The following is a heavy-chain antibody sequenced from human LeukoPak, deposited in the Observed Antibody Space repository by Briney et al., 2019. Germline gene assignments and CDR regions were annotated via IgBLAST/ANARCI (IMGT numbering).Heavy chain of an antibody. Sequence: SETLSLTCTVSGGSISSSSYYWGWIRQSPGKGLEWIGSIYYSGSTFYNPSLKSRVTISVDTSKNQFSLKLSSVTAADTAVYYCARVNYYDSIGYYAYWGQGTLVTVSS. D-gene: IGHD3-22*01. CDR2: IYYSGST. J-gene: IGHJ4*02. V-gene: IGHV4-39*07. CDR1: GGSISSSSYY. CDR3: ARVNYYDSIGYYAY.